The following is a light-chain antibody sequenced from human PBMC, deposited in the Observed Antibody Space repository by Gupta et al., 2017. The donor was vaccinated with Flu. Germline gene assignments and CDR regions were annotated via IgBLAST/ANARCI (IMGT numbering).Light chain of an antibody. V-gene: IGLV2-14*01. CDR1: STDIGSYNF. J-gene: IGLJ1*01. CDR2: EVA. CDR3: SSFTSTSPSYV. Sequence: QSALTQPASVSGSPGQSVTISYTGTSTDIGSYNFVSWYQRHPGKAPKVIIYEVAKRPSGISDRFSGSKSGNTASLTISGLQLEDEADYFCSSFTSTSPSYVFGSGTKVSVL.